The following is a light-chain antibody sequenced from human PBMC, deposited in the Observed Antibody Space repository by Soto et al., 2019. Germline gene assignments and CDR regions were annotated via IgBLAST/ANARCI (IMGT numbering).Light chain of an antibody. J-gene: IGLJ1*01. CDR1: NGDVGGSNH. V-gene: IGLV2-11*01. CDR3: CSDAGTYTFV. CDR2: DVT. Sequence: QSVLTQPRSVSASPGRSVTISCSGTNGDVGGSNHVSWYQHHPGKAPKFFIYDVTKRPSGVPDRFSGSKSGNTASLTISGLQAEDEADYYCCSDAGTYTFVFGTGTKVTVL.